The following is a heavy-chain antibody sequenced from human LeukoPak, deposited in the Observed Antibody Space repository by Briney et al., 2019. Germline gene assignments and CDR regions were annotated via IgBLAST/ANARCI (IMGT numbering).Heavy chain of an antibody. Sequence: PSETLSLTCTVSGGSISSYYWSWIRQPPGKGLEWIGYIYYSGSTNYNPSLKSRVTISVDTSKNQFSLKLSPVTAADTAVYYCARLRLGGYGDYWGQGTLVTVSS. CDR3: ARLRLGGYGDY. CDR1: GGSISSYY. V-gene: IGHV4-59*01. J-gene: IGHJ4*02. CDR2: IYYSGST. D-gene: IGHD3-22*01.